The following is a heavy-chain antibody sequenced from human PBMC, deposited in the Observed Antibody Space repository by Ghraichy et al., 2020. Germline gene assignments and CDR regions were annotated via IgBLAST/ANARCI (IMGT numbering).Heavy chain of an antibody. J-gene: IGHJ4*02. CDR2: IKSKTDGGTT. Sequence: GGSLRLSCAASGFTFSNAWMSWVRQAPGKGLEWVGRIKSKTDGGTTDYAAPVKGRFTISRDDSKNTLYLQMNSLKTEDTAVYYCTTDPLTMATIPLYWGQGTLVTVSS. V-gene: IGHV3-15*01. D-gene: IGHD5-24*01. CDR3: TTDPLTMATIPLY. CDR1: GFTFSNAW.